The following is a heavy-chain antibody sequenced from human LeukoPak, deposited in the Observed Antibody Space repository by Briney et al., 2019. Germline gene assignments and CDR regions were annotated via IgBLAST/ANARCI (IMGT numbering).Heavy chain of an antibody. V-gene: IGHV1-8*01. CDR3: AGSSGWRYGMDV. Sequence: ASVKVSCTASGYTFTRYDINWVGQATGQGLEWRGWMNPNSGNTGYAQKFQGRVTMTRNTSISTAYMELSSLRSEATAVYYCAGSSGWRYGMDVWGQGTTVAVSS. CDR1: GYTFTRYD. CDR2: MNPNSGNT. J-gene: IGHJ6*02. D-gene: IGHD6-19*01.